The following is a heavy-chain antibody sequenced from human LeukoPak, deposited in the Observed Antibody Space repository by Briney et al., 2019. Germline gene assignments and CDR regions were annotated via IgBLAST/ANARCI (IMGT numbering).Heavy chain of an antibody. J-gene: IGHJ5*02. D-gene: IGHD6-6*01. V-gene: IGHV1-2*02. CDR3: ARVEQLVPSRFDP. Sequence: GASVKVSCKASGYTFTGYYMHWVRQAPGQGLEWMGWINPNSGGTNYAQKFQGRVTMTRDTSISTAYMELSRLRSDDTAVYYCARVEQLVPSRFDPWGQGTLVTVSS. CDR1: GYTFTGYY. CDR2: INPNSGGT.